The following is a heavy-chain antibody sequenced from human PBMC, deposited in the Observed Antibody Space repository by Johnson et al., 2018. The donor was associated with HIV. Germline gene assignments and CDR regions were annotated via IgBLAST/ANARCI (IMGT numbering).Heavy chain of an antibody. CDR3: ANRIGCGI. V-gene: IGHV3-33*06. CDR1: GFTFSSYG. J-gene: IGHJ3*02. Sequence: QVQLVESGGGVVQPGRSLRLSCAASGFTFSSYGMHWVRQAPGKGLEWVAVIYYDGSIKFYADSVKGRFTISRDNSKNMLYRQMNSLRVDDTAVYYCANRIGCGIWGQGTMVTVSS. D-gene: IGHD2-21*01. CDR2: IYYDGSIK.